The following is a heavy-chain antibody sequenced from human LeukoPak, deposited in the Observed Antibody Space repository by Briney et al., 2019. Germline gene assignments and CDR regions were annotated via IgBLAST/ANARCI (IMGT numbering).Heavy chain of an antibody. CDR2: IYYSGST. Sequence: PSQTLSLTCTVSGGSISSGDYYWSWIRQPPGKGLEWIGYIYYSGSTNYNPSLKSRVTISVDTSKNQFSLKLSSVTAADTAVYYCASGTVRGSYFDYWGQGTLVTVSS. J-gene: IGHJ4*02. CDR3: ASGTVRGSYFDY. D-gene: IGHD1-26*01. CDR1: GGSISSGDYY. V-gene: IGHV4-30-4*01.